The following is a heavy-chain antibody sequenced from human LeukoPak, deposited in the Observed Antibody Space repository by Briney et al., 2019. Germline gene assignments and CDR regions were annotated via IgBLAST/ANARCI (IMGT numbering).Heavy chain of an antibody. CDR2: ISAYNGNT. V-gene: IGHV1-18*04. Sequence: ASVKVSCKASGYTFTSYGISRVRQAPGQGLEWMGWISAYNGNTNYAQKLQGRVTMTTDTSTSTAYMELRSLRSDDTAVYYCAREGVQGTMVRGVIITANWFDPWGQGTLVTVSS. CDR1: GYTFTSYG. CDR3: AREGVQGTMVRGVIITANWFDP. D-gene: IGHD3-10*01. J-gene: IGHJ5*02.